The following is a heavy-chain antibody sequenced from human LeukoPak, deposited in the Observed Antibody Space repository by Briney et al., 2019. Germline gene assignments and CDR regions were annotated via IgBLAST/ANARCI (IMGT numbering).Heavy chain of an antibody. J-gene: IGHJ6*02. Sequence: SETLSLTCAVSGVSISSSNWWSWVRQPPGKGLEWIGEIYHSGSTNYNPSLKSRVTISVDKSKNQFSLKLSSVTAADTAVYYCARAALEPREYYYGMDVWGQGTTVTVSS. CDR3: ARAALEPREYYYGMDV. CDR1: GVSISSSNW. D-gene: IGHD1-1*01. CDR2: IYHSGST. V-gene: IGHV4-4*02.